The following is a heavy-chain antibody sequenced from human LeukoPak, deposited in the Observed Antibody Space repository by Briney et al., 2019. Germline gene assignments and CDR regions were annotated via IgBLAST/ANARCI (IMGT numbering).Heavy chain of an antibody. J-gene: IGHJ4*02. Sequence: GGSLRLSCAASGFTFSSYGMHWVRQAPGKGLEWVAVIWYDGSNKYYADSVKGRFTISRDNSKNTLYLQMNSLRAEDTAVYYCARGRELYYDILTGYGYYFDYWGQGTLVTVSS. CDR3: ARGRELYYDILTGYGYYFDY. V-gene: IGHV3-33*01. D-gene: IGHD3-9*01. CDR2: IWYDGSNK. CDR1: GFTFSSYG.